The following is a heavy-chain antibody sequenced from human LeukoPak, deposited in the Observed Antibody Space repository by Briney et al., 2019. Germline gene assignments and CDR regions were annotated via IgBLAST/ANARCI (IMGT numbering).Heavy chain of an antibody. D-gene: IGHD2-21*01. CDR3: VTWAAGNSDVASFDY. CDR2: ITHKSGTT. J-gene: IGHJ4*02. Sequence: GASVKVSCKASGYSSTAYYIRWVRQAPGQGFEWMGWITHKSGTTKFAPKFQGRVTLTRDTSITTAYMELSNSISDEKAGYYSVTWAAGNSDVASFDYWGQGTLVTVSS. CDR1: GYSSTAYY. V-gene: IGHV1-2*02.